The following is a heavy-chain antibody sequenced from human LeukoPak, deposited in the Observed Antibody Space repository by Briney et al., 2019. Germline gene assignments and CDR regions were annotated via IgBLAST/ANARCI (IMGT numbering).Heavy chain of an antibody. Sequence: SETLSLTCTVSGGSISSYYWSWIRQPPGKGLEWIGYIYYSGSSNYNPSLKSRVTISVDTSKNQISLKLSSVTAAGTAVYYCARANRYDLYFDYWGQGTLVTVSS. D-gene: IGHD5-12*01. CDR3: ARANRYDLYFDY. V-gene: IGHV4-59*01. CDR2: IYYSGSS. J-gene: IGHJ4*02. CDR1: GGSISSYY.